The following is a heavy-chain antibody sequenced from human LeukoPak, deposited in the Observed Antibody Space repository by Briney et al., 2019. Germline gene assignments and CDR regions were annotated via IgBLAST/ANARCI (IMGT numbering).Heavy chain of an antibody. Sequence: PGGSLRLSCAASGFTVSSNYMSWVRQAPGKGLEWVSVIYSGGSTYYADSVKGRFTISRDNSKNTLYLQMNSLRAEDTAVYYCARELATYYYMDVWGKGTTVTISS. CDR3: ARELATYYYMDV. J-gene: IGHJ6*03. CDR2: IYSGGST. V-gene: IGHV3-66*01. CDR1: GFTVSSNY. D-gene: IGHD1-26*01.